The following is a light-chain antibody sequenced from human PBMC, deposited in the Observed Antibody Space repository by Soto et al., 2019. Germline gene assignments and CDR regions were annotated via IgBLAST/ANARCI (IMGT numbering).Light chain of an antibody. CDR1: ANDIGNYNY. CDR2: GVS. J-gene: IGLJ3*02. Sequence: QSALTQTASVSGSPGQSITISCTGTANDIGNYNYVSWYQQHPGKAPKLMIYGVSNRPSGVSNRFSGSKSGNAASLTISGLQAEDEAYYYCSSYTSYTTLWVFGGGTKLTV. CDR3: SSYTSYTTLWV. V-gene: IGLV2-14*01.